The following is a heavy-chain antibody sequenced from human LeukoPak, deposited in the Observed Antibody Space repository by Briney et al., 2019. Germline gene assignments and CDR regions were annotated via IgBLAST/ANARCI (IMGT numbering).Heavy chain of an antibody. Sequence: PSETLSLTCAVSGGSISGGGYSSSWIRQPPGKGLEWIGYIYHSGSTYYSPSLKSRVTISVDRSKNQFSLKLSSVTAADTAVYYCARALGGYSFFDYWGQGTLVTVSS. J-gene: IGHJ4*02. CDR3: ARALGGYSFFDY. CDR2: IYHSGST. V-gene: IGHV4-30-2*01. D-gene: IGHD5-18*01. CDR1: GGSISGGGYS.